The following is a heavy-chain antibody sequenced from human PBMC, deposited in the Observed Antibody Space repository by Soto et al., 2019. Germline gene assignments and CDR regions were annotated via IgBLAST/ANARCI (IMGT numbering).Heavy chain of an antibody. J-gene: IGHJ4*02. D-gene: IGHD4-17*01. Sequence: QVQLQESGPGLVKPSETLSLTCTVSGGSISSFYWGWIRQPPGKGLEWIGYINYSWSSNHNPSLKSRVTISVDTSKNQFALKLTSVTAADTAIYYCARTLTTLTTPYFDYWGRGTLVTVSS. V-gene: IGHV4-59*01. CDR3: ARTLTTLTTPYFDY. CDR2: INYSWSS. CDR1: GGSISSFY.